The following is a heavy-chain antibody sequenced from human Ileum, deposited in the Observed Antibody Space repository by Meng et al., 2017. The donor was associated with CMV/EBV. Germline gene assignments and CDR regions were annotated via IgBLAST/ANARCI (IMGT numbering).Heavy chain of an antibody. CDR1: GFTLSTYW. J-gene: IGHJ4*02. D-gene: IGHD1-1*01. V-gene: IGHV3-7*01. Sequence: GGSLRLSCAASGFTLSTYWMTWIRQPPGKGLEWVANIKQDGSETYYVDSVKGRFTISRDNAKNSLYLEMNSLRADDTAVYYCARFQRDTGGNWGQGTLVTVS. CDR2: IKQDGSET. CDR3: ARFQRDTGGN.